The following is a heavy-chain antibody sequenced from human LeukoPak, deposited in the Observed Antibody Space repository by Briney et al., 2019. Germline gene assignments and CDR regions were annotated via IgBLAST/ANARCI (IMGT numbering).Heavy chain of an antibody. Sequence: PGRSLRLSCAASGFHFSTYGMHWVRQAPGKGLEWVGVIWYDGSNKIYAESVKGRFTISRDNSKNTLYLQMNSLRAEDTAVYYCARDRGNWFDPWGQGTLVTVSS. CDR3: ARDRGNWFDP. V-gene: IGHV3-33*01. J-gene: IGHJ5*02. CDR1: GFHFSTYG. CDR2: IWYDGSNK.